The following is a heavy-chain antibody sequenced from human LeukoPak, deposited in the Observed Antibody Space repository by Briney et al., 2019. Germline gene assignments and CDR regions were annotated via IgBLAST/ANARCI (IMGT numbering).Heavy chain of an antibody. D-gene: IGHD4-17*01. CDR1: GGSISSYY. CDR3: ASNRYGDYFFDY. Sequence: PSETLSLTCTVSGGSISSYYWSWIRQPPGKGLEWIGYIYYSGSTNYNPSLKSRVTISVDTSKNQFSLKLSAVTAADTAVYYCASNRYGDYFFDYWGQGTLVTVSS. CDR2: IYYSGST. J-gene: IGHJ4*02. V-gene: IGHV4-59*01.